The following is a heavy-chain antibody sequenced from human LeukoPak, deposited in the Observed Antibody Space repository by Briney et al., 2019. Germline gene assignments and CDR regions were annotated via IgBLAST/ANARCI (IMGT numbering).Heavy chain of an antibody. CDR2: INPSSGGT. CDR3: ARDPPGSSASRQIFDI. D-gene: IGHD6-6*01. V-gene: IGHV1-2*02. CDR1: GYTFTGYY. Sequence: ASVKVSCKTSGYTFTGYYMHWVRQAPGQGLEWMGWINPSSGGTSYAQKFQGRVTMTSDTSISTAYMELSRLRSDDTAVYYCARDPPGSSASRQIFDIWGQGTMVTVSS. J-gene: IGHJ3*02.